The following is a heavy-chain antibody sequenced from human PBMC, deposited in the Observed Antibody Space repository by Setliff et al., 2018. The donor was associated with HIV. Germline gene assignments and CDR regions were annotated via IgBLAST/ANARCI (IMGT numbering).Heavy chain of an antibody. CDR3: ARGLTAPAAAGS. CDR1: GYSLSSASY. V-gene: IGHV4-38-2*02. CDR2: ISLSGST. Sequence: PSETLSLTCSVSGYSLSSASYWGWIRQSPEKGLEWIGSISLSGSTYYNPSPQRRVTISIDMSKNPFTLNLKSVTAADTAIYYCARGLTAPAAAGSWGQGMLVTVSS. J-gene: IGHJ5*02. D-gene: IGHD6-13*01.